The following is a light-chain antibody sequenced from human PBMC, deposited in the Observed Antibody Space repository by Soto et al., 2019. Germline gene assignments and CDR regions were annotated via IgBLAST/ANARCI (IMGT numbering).Light chain of an antibody. Sequence: DAPMTHSPSSLSASVGDSVTITCRESQSIGTYLDWYQHKPGKAPKILIYDASSLQSGVPSRFSGSGSETDFTLTISSLQPEDFASYYCKESHSTFGQGTKLEIK. CDR3: KESHST. V-gene: IGKV1-39*01. CDR2: DAS. J-gene: IGKJ2*01. CDR1: QSIGTY.